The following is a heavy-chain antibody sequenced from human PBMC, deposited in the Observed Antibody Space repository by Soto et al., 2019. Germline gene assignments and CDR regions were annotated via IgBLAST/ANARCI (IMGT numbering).Heavy chain of an antibody. D-gene: IGHD6-19*01. CDR2: IFYSGNT. CDR3: ARVGSSGWSPDY. J-gene: IGHJ4*02. CDR1: GGSISGHY. V-gene: IGHV4-59*11. Sequence: SETLSLTCTVSGGSISGHYWTWIRQPPGKGLEWIGYIFYSGNTNCNPSLKNRVTISVDTSKNQFSLKLSSVTAADTAVYYCARVGSSGWSPDYWGPGTLVTVSS.